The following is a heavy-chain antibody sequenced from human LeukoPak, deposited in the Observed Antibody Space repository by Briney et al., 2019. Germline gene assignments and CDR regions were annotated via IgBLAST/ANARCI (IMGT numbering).Heavy chain of an antibody. J-gene: IGHJ4*02. CDR2: IRSKAYGGTT. D-gene: IGHD2-2*02. CDR1: GFTFGDYA. CDR3: TQYCSSTSCYTTGPFDY. V-gene: IGHV3-49*03. Sequence: SLRLSCTAPGFTFGDYAMSWFRQAPGKGLEGGGFIRSKAYGGTTEYAASVKGRFTISRDDSKSIAYLQMNSLKTEDTAVYYCTQYCSSTSCYTTGPFDYWGQGTLVTVSS.